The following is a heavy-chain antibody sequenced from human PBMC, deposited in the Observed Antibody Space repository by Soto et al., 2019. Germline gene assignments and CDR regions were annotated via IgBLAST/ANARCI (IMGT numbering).Heavy chain of an antibody. CDR1: GGSISSYY. D-gene: IGHD6-6*01. J-gene: IGHJ4*02. V-gene: IGHV4-59*08. Sequence: SETLSLTCTVSGGSISSYYWSWIRQPPGKGLEWIGYIYYSGSTNYNPSLKSRVTISVDTSKNQFSLKLSSVTAADTAVYYCVRLRRSSPLYYFDYWGQGTLVTVSS. CDR2: IYYSGST. CDR3: VRLRRSSPLYYFDY.